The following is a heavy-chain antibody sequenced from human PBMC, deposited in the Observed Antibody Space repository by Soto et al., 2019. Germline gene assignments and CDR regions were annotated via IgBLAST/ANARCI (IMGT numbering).Heavy chain of an antibody. D-gene: IGHD3-22*01. V-gene: IGHV1-2*02. Sequence: AASVKVSCKASGYTFTGYYMHWVRQAPGQGLEWMGWINPNSGGTNYAQKFQGRVTMTRDTSISTAYMELSRLRSDDTAVYYCAGAYYDSSGYRFEYFQHWGQGTLVTVSS. J-gene: IGHJ1*01. CDR1: GYTFTGYY. CDR3: AGAYYDSSGYRFEYFQH. CDR2: INPNSGGT.